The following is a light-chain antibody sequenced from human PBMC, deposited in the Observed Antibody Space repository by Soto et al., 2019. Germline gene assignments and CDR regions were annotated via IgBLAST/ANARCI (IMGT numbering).Light chain of an antibody. V-gene: IGKV3-15*01. CDR3: QQYNNWPRT. J-gene: IGKJ1*01. CDR1: QSVSSSY. Sequence: EIVFTQSPATLSLSPGARATLSCGASQSVSSSYLAWYQQKPGLAPRLLIYDASTRATGIPARFSGSGSGTEFTLTISSLQSEDFAVYYCQQYNNWPRTFAQGTKVDIK. CDR2: DAS.